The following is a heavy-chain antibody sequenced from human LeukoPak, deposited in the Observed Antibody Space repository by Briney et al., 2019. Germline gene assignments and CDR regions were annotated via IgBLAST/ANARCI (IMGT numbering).Heavy chain of an antibody. CDR3: ATAPGYTVLDY. J-gene: IGHJ4*02. CDR2: IYYSGST. D-gene: IGHD4-17*01. Sequence: SETLSLTCTVSGGSISSYYWSWIRQPPGKGLEWIGYIYYSGSTNYNPSLKSRVTISVDTSKNQFSLKLSSVTAADTAGYYCATAPGYTVLDYWGQGTLVTVSS. V-gene: IGHV4-59*08. CDR1: GGSISSYY.